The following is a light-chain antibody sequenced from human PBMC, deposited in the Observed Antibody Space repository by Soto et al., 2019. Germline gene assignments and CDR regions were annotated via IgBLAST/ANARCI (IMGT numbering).Light chain of an antibody. V-gene: IGKV3-15*01. CDR2: GAS. J-gene: IGKJ1*01. CDR3: QQYNDWPQT. Sequence: EIVMTHSPATLSVSPWEIATLSCRASQSVSGNLAWYQQKPGQAPRLLMYGASTRATGLPVRFSGSGSGTEFTLTISRLQSEDSAVYYCQQYNDWPQTFGQGTKVDIK. CDR1: QSVSGN.